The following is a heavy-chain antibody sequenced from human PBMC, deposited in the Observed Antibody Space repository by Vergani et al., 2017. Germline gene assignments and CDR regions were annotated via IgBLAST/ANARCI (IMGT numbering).Heavy chain of an antibody. CDR3: ARESVVPAATGYYYMDV. CDR1: GFTFSSYS. D-gene: IGHD2-2*01. CDR2: ISSSGSTI. V-gene: IGHV3-48*04. J-gene: IGHJ6*03. Sequence: EVQLVESGGGLVQPGGSLRLSCAASGFTFSSYSMNWVRQAPGKGLEWVSYISSSGSTIYYADSVKGRFTISRDNAKNSLYLQMNSLRAEDTAVYYCARESVVPAATGYYYMDVWGKGTTVTVSS.